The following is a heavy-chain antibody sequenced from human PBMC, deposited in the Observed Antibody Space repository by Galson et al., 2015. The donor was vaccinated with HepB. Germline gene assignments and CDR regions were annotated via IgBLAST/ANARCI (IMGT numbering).Heavy chain of an antibody. CDR2: IWRDGSNK. V-gene: IGHV3-33*01. D-gene: IGHD4/OR15-4a*01. J-gene: IGHJ2*01. CDR3: ARETMVLNWYFDL. Sequence: SLRLSCAASGFTFSPYGMHWVRQAPGKGLEWVAVIWRDGSNKYYVDSVKGRFTISRDNSKNTLYLQMNSLRAEDTAVYYCARETMVLNWYFDLWGRGTLVTVSS. CDR1: GFTFSPYG.